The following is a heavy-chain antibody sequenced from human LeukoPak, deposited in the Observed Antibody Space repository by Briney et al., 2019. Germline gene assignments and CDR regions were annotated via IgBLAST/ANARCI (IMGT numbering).Heavy chain of an antibody. CDR3: ARGTYGEYGGPAY. D-gene: IGHD4-17*01. V-gene: IGHV3-48*02. CDR1: GFTFSNYC. J-gene: IGHJ4*02. CDR2: ISSSGGAM. Sequence: GGSLRLSCAASGFTFSNYCMNWVRQAPGKGLEWVSYISSSGGAMYYADSVRGRFTISRDNAENSLFLQMNSLRDEDKAVYYCARGTYGEYGGPAYWGQGTLVTVSS.